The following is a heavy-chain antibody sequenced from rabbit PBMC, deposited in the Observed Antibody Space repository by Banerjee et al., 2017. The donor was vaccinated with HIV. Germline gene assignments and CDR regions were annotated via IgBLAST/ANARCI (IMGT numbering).Heavy chain of an antibody. J-gene: IGHJ4*01. CDR3: ARDLAGVIGWNFKL. CDR2: INTSGSGNT. D-gene: IGHD4-1*01. Sequence: QDQLEESGGDLVKPEGSLTLTCTASGFSFSNKYVMCWVRQAPGKGLEWIACINTSGSGNTHYASWAKGRFTISKTSSTTVTLQVTSLTAADTATYFCARDLAGVIGWNFKLWGQGTLVTVS. CDR1: GFSFSNKYV. V-gene: IGHV1S45*01.